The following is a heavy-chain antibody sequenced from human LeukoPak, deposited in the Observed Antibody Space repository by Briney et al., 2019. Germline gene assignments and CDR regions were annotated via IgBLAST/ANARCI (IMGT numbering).Heavy chain of an antibody. J-gene: IGHJ3*02. CDR1: GGSMSDYY. V-gene: IGHV4-59*01. Sequence: WETLSLTCTVSGGSMSDYYWSWIRQPPGKGLEWIGYIYSTGSTNYNPSLKSRITISLDTSKNQFSLKLSSVTAADTALYYCVRDYSMTHAFDIWGQGTLVTVSS. CDR2: IYSTGST. CDR3: VRDYSMTHAFDI. D-gene: IGHD1-26*01.